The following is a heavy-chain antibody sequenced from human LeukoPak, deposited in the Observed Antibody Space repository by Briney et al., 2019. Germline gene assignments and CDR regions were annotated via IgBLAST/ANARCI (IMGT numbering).Heavy chain of an antibody. D-gene: IGHD6-13*01. J-gene: IGHJ3*02. CDR2: ISGSGGST. CDR3: AKETRQLDAFDI. CDR1: GFTFSSYG. Sequence: GGSLRLSCAASGFTFSSYGMSWVRQAPGKGLEWVSAISGSGGSTYYADSVKGRFTISRDNPKNTLYLQMNSLRAEDTAVYYCAKETRQLDAFDIWGQGTMVTVSS. V-gene: IGHV3-23*01.